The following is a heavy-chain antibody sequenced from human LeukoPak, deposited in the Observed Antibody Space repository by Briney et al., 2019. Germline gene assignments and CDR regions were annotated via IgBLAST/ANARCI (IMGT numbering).Heavy chain of an antibody. D-gene: IGHD4-17*01. CDR1: GFTFSSYG. CDR3: AKEVSDYVTYYYMDV. J-gene: IGHJ6*03. Sequence: GGSLRLSCAASGFTFSSYGMHWVRQAPGKGLEWVAVISYDGSNKYYADSVKGRFTISRDNSKNTLYLQMNNLTTEDTAVYYCAKEVSDYVTYYYMDVWGKGTPVTVSS. V-gene: IGHV3-30*18. CDR2: ISYDGSNK.